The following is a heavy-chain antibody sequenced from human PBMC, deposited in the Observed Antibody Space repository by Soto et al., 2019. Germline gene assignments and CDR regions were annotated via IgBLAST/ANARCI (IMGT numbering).Heavy chain of an antibody. CDR1: GDSISSYY. D-gene: IGHD2-21*01. J-gene: IGHJ4*02. Sequence: PSETLSLTCTVSGDSISSYYWSWIRQPPGKGLEWIGFIHYSGSTNYNPSLKSRVTMSVDTSKNQFSLKLTSLNAADTAVYYCTRGGDAYKNGHWGQGTLVTVSS. V-gene: IGHV4-59*01. CDR3: TRGGDAYKNGH. CDR2: IHYSGST.